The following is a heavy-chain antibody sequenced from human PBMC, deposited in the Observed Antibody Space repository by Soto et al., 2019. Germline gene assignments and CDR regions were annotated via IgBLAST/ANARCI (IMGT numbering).Heavy chain of an antibody. J-gene: IGHJ4*02. V-gene: IGHV3-48*02. CDR1: GFTFRAYS. Sequence: EVQLVGSGGGLVQPGGSLRLSCGTSGFTFRAYSMNWVRQAPGKGLEWVSYIDSVGTIYYADYVKGRFTISRDNAKNSLYLQMSSLRDEDTAVYYCARELYNSAPYYFDYWGQGTLVTVSS. CDR2: IDSVGTI. D-gene: IGHD6-19*01. CDR3: ARELYNSAPYYFDY.